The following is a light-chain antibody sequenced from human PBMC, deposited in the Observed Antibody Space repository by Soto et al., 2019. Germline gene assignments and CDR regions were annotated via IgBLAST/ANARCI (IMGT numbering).Light chain of an antibody. CDR3: AAWDDSLNGVV. J-gene: IGLJ2*01. CDR2: SNN. V-gene: IGLV1-44*01. CDR1: SSNVGNNA. Sequence: QPVLTQPPSASWTPGQRVTISCSGSSSNVGNNAVNWYQQLPGTAPKLLIYSNNQRPSGVPDRFSGSKSGTSASLAISGLQSEDEADYYCAAWDDSLNGVVFGGGTKLTVL.